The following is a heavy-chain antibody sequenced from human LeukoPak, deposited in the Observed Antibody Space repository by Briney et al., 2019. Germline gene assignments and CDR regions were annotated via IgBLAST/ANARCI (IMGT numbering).Heavy chain of an antibody. CDR1: GYDFTRYA. V-gene: IGHV1-3*01. J-gene: IGHJ3*02. CDR3: ARELDPKAPIAPDTGAFHI. Sequence: ASVKVSCKASGYDFTRYAIQWVRQAPGQRLEWVGWIVPGDGDTSYSQKFQGRVLITRDTYAGTAYMELRSLISDDTAVYYCARELDPKAPIAPDTGAFHIWGQGTAVTVSS. D-gene: IGHD2-8*02. CDR2: IVPGDGDT.